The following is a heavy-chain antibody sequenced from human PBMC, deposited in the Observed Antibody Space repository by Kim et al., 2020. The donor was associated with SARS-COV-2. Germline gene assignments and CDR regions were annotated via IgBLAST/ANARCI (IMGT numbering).Heavy chain of an antibody. CDR2: FDPKDGET. Sequence: ASVKVSCKVSGYTLTELSMHWVRQAPGKGLEWMGGFDPKDGETIYAQKFQGRVTMTEDKSTDTAYMELSSLRSEDTAVYYCARGRVAGPTAWFDPWGQGTLVTVSS. J-gene: IGHJ5*02. CDR3: ARGRVAGPTAWFDP. V-gene: IGHV1-24*01. D-gene: IGHD2-15*01. CDR1: GYTLTELS.